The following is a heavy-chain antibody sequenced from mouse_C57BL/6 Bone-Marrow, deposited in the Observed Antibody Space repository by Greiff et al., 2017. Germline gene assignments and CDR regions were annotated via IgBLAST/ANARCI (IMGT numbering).Heavy chain of an antibody. CDR2: SRNKANDYTT. V-gene: IGHV7-1*01. D-gene: IGHD4-1*01. J-gene: IGHJ4*01. CDR3: ARDEAGTYAMGD. Sequence: EVQVVESGGGLVQSGRSLRLSCATSGFTFSDFYMEWVRQAPGKGLEWIAASRNKANDYTTEYSASVKGRFIVSRDTSQSILYLQMNALRAEDTAIYYCARDEAGTYAMGDWGQGASVTVSS. CDR1: GFTFSDFY.